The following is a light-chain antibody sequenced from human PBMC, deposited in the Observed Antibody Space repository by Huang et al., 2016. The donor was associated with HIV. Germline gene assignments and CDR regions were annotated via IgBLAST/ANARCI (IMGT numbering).Light chain of an antibody. CDR1: PRVLYSSNHKYY. J-gene: IGKJ5*01. CDR2: WAS. CDR3: QQYYTTPST. Sequence: DIVMTQSPDSLAVSLGARATINCRSSPRVLYSSNHKYYLALYQQKPRQPPKFLIYWASIRESGVPYRFSGSGSVTDFTLTISSLQAEDVALYYCQQYYTTPSTFGQGTRLEIK. V-gene: IGKV4-1*01.